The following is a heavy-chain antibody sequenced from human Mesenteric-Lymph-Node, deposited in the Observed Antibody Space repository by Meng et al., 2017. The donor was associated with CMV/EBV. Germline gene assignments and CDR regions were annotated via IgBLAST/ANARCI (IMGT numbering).Heavy chain of an antibody. CDR1: GFSLSGYN. D-gene: IGHD1-26*01. CDR3: ASSAL. V-gene: IGHV3-21*01. J-gene: IGHJ4*02. Sequence: GGSLRLSCSASGFSLSGYNMDWVRQAPGKGLEWVSSISRSDSYRHYADSVKGRFTISRDNAKNSVDLQMTSLRAEDTAVYYCASSALWGQGTLVTVSS. CDR2: ISRSDSYR.